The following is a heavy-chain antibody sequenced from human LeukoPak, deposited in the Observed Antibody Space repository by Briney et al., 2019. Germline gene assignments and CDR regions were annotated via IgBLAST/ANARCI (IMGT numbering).Heavy chain of an antibody. CDR3: ARGLYYYDSSGYYNWFDP. J-gene: IGHJ5*02. D-gene: IGHD3-22*01. CDR2: ISGHNGNT. Sequence: ASVKVSCKTSGYTFTTYGLSWVRQARGQGLEWMGWISGHNGNTNYAHKFQGRVSMTRDTSTSTVYMELSSLRSEDTAVYYCARGLYYYDSSGYYNWFDPWGQGTLVTVSS. V-gene: IGHV1-18*01. CDR1: GYTFTTYG.